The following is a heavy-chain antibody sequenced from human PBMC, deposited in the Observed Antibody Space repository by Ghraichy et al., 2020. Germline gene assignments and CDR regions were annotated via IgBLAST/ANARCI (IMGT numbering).Heavy chain of an antibody. D-gene: IGHD2-21*01. CDR3: ARGDCGGDCFRIGYYYYGVDV. J-gene: IGHJ6*02. CDR1: DVSISSGDYY. CDR2: IYYNGNT. Sequence: SETLSLTCTVSDVSISSGDYYWSWIRQPPGKGLEWIGYIYYNGNTNYNPSLKSRITISVDTSKNQFSLNLTSVTAADTAVYYCARGDCGGDCFRIGYYYYGVDVLGQGTTVTVSS. V-gene: IGHV4-30-4*01.